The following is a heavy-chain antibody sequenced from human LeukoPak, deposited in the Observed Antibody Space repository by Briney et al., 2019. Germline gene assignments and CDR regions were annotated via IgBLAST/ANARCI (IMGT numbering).Heavy chain of an antibody. CDR2: INEDGSEK. D-gene: IGHD3-9*01. J-gene: IGHJ4*02. CDR1: GFTFSNYW. Sequence: GGSLRLSCAVSGFTFSNYWMNWVRQAPGKGLEWVANINEDGSEKYYVDSVKGRFSISRDNAKYSLNLQMNSLRAEDTAVYYCAKDREDDILTGYYYWGQGTLVTVSS. CDR3: AKDREDDILTGYYY. V-gene: IGHV3-7*01.